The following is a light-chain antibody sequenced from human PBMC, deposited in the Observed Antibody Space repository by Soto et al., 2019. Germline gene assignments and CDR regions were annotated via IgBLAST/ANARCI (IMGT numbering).Light chain of an antibody. CDR3: RSYTSSSTVV. Sequence: QSALTQPASVSGSPGQSITISCTGTSSDFGGYNYVSWYQQHPGKAPKLMIYEVSNRPSGVSNRFSGSKSDNTASLTISGLQAEDEADYYCRSYTSSSTVVFGGGTKPTVL. J-gene: IGLJ2*01. CDR2: EVS. V-gene: IGLV2-14*01. CDR1: SSDFGGYNY.